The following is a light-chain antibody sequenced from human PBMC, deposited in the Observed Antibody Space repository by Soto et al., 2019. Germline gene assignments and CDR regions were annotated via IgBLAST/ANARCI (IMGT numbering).Light chain of an antibody. J-gene: IGLJ3*02. CDR2: DTN. CDR3: LLSYSGAWV. CDR1: TGAVTSGHY. V-gene: IGLV7-46*01. Sequence: QAVVTQEPSLTVSPGGTVTLTCGSSTGAVTSGHYPYWFQQKPGQAPRTLIYDTNYRHSWTPARFSGSLLGGKAALTLSGAQPEDEAEYSCLLSYSGAWVFGGGTKLTVL.